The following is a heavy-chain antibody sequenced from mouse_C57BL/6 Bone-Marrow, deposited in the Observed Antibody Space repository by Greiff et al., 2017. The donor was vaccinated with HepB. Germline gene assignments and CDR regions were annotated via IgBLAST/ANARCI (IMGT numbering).Heavy chain of an antibody. J-gene: IGHJ3*01. V-gene: IGHV6-6*01. Sequence: DVMLVESGGGLVQPGGSMKLSCAASGFTFSDAWMDWVRQSPEKGLEWVAEIRNKANNHATYYAESVKGRFTISRDYSKSSVYLQMNSLRAEDTGIYYCTRGPYGKVAWFAYWGQGTLVTVSA. CDR3: TRGPYGKVAWFAY. D-gene: IGHD1-1*01. CDR1: GFTFSDAW. CDR2: IRNKANNHAT.